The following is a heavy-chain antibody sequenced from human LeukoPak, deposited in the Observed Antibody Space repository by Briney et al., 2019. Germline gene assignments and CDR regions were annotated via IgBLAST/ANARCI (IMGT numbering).Heavy chain of an antibody. D-gene: IGHD3-22*01. CDR1: GYTFTSYA. V-gene: IGHV7-4-1*02. Sequence: ASVTVSCKASGYTFTSYAMNWVRQAPGQGLEWMGWINTNTGNPTYAQGFTGRFVFSLDTSVSTAYLQISSLKAEDTAVYYCARKAIYDSSGPSPRNWFDPWGQGTLVTVSS. CDR2: INTNTGNP. J-gene: IGHJ5*02. CDR3: ARKAIYDSSGPSPRNWFDP.